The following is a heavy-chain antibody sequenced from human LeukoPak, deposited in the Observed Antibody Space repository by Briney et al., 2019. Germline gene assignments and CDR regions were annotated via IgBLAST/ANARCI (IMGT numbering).Heavy chain of an antibody. CDR3: ARDPKSAAAADWFDP. V-gene: IGHV4-39*07. CDR2: IYYSGIT. D-gene: IGHD6-25*01. J-gene: IGHJ5*01. CDR1: GVSISTIGYY. Sequence: SETLSLTCTVSGVSISTIGYYWGWIRQPPGKGLEWIGSIYYSGITYYNPSLKSRVTISIDTSNNQFSLTLSSVTAADTAFYYCARDPKSAAAADWFDPWGQGTLVTVSS.